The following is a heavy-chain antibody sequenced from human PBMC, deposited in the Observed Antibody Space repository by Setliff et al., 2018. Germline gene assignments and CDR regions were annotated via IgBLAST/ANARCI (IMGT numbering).Heavy chain of an antibody. CDR2: IIPIFGTA. Sequence: GASVKVSCKASGGTFSSYDISWVRQAPGQGLEWMGRIIPIFGTANYAQKFQGRVTITADKSTSTAYMKLSSLRSEDTAVYYCARDPWQWLTTFTSAEYFQHWGQGTLVTVSS. CDR3: ARDPWQWLTTFTSAEYFQH. J-gene: IGHJ1*01. V-gene: IGHV1-69*06. D-gene: IGHD6-19*01. CDR1: GGTFSSYD.